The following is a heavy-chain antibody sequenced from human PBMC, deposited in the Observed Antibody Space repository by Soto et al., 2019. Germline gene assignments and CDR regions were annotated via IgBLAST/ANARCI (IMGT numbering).Heavy chain of an antibody. CDR2: INPNSGGT. Sequence: QVQLVQSGAEVKKPGASVKVSCKASGYTFTGYYMHWVRQAPGQGLEWMGWINPNSGGTNYAQKFQGWVTMTSDTSISTAYMELSSLRSDDTAVYYCARELHYSAAAFDYCGQGTLVTVSS. V-gene: IGHV1-2*04. CDR3: ARELHYSAAAFDY. J-gene: IGHJ4*02. D-gene: IGHD2-21*01. CDR1: GYTFTGYY.